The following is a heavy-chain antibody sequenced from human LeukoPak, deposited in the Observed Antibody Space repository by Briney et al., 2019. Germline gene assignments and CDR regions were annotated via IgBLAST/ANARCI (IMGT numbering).Heavy chain of an antibody. J-gene: IGHJ6*03. Sequence: SGPTLVNPTQTLTLTCTFSGFSLSTSGVGVGWIRQPPGKALEWLALIYWNDDKRYIPSLNNRAIITKDTSKNQVVLTMTNMDPADTATYYCAHSNGDLRFLEWFSMDVWGKGTTVTVSS. CDR3: AHSNGDLRFLEWFSMDV. CDR2: IYWNDDK. D-gene: IGHD3-3*01. CDR1: GFSLSTSGVG. V-gene: IGHV2-5*01.